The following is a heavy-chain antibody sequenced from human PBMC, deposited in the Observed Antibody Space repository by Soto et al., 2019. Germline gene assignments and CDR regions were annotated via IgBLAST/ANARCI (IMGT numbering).Heavy chain of an antibody. CDR2: INAGNGNT. CDR1: GYTFTIYA. V-gene: IGHV1-3*01. Sequence: SVKVSCKASGYTFTIYAIHWVRQAPGQGLEWMGWINAGNGNTKSSQKFQGRLTITSDTSANTAYMELSSLRSEGTAVYYCARPRVNTGDKWFDLWGQGIVLTFSS. D-gene: IGHD3-10*01. J-gene: IGHJ5*02. CDR3: ARPRVNTGDKWFDL.